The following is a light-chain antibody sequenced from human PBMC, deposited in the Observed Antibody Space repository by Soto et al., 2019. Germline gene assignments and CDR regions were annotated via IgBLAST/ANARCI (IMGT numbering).Light chain of an antibody. CDR3: QHFSILPMYT. J-gene: IGKJ2*01. CDR2: GAS. Sequence: PGERATLSCRASQSVSSNDLAWYQQKPGQAPRLLMYGASSRATGIPDRFSGSGSGTDFTLTIDRLEPEDSAVYYCQHFSILPMYTFGQGTKLEIK. V-gene: IGKV3-20*01. CDR1: QSVSSND.